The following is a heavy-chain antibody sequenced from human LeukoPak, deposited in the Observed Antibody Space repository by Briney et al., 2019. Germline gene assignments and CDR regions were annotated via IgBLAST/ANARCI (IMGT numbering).Heavy chain of an antibody. CDR2: INHSGST. CDR1: GGSFSGYY. Sequence: SETLSLTCAVYGGSFSGYYWSWIRQPPGKGLEWIGEINHSGSTNYNPSLKSRVTISVDTSKNQFSLKLSSVTAADTAVYYCALYYYDSSGFYFDCWGQGTLVTVSS. J-gene: IGHJ4*02. V-gene: IGHV4-34*01. CDR3: ALYYYDSSGFYFDC. D-gene: IGHD3-22*01.